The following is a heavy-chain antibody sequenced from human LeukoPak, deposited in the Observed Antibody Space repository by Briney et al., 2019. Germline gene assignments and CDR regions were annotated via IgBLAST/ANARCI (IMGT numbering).Heavy chain of an antibody. D-gene: IGHD2-2*02. CDR3: AKVLGDIVVVPAAIREDY. Sequence: PGGSLRLSCAASGFTFSSYAMHWVRQAPGKGLEWVAVISYDGSNKYYADSVKGRFTISRDNSKNTLYLQMNSLRAEDTAVYYCAKVLGDIVVVPAAIREDYWGQGTLVTVSS. J-gene: IGHJ4*02. CDR2: ISYDGSNK. CDR1: GFTFSSYA. V-gene: IGHV3-30-3*01.